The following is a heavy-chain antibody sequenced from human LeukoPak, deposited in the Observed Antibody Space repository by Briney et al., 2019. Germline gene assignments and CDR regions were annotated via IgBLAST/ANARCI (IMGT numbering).Heavy chain of an antibody. V-gene: IGHV1-69*05. CDR3: ARAPSGYTDY. J-gene: IGHJ4*02. D-gene: IGHD3-22*01. Sequence: ASVKVSCKASGGTFSSYAISWVRQAPGQGLEWMGGIIPIFGTANYAQKFQGRVTVTTDTSTSTTYMELRSLRSDDTAVYYCARAPSGYTDYWGQGTQVTVSS. CDR2: IIPIFGTA. CDR1: GGTFSSYA.